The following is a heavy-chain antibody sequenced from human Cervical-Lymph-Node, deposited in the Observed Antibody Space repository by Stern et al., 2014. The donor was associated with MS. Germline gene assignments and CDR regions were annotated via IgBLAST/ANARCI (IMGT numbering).Heavy chain of an antibody. CDR2: INHSGSA. J-gene: IGHJ4*02. D-gene: IGHD3-3*01. CDR3: ARVRRFLDY. Sequence: QVQLQQWGAGLLKPSETLSLTCAVYGGSFSGYYWSWIRQPPGKGLEWIGEINHSGSANYNPSLKSRVTISVDTSKNQFSLKLSAVTAADTAVYYCARVRRFLDYWGQGTLVTVSS. CDR1: GGSFSGYY. V-gene: IGHV4-34*01.